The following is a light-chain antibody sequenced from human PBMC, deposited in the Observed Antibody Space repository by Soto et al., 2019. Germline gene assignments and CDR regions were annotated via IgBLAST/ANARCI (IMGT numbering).Light chain of an antibody. Sequence: DIEMTQSPSSLSASVGDRVTITCRASQSISSYLNWYQQKPGKAPRLLIYAVSNLLSGVPSRFSGSGSGTDFTLTISSLQPEDFATYYCQQNYITPLAFGPGTKVDIK. J-gene: IGKJ3*01. CDR1: QSISSY. CDR3: QQNYITPLA. V-gene: IGKV1-39*01. CDR2: AVS.